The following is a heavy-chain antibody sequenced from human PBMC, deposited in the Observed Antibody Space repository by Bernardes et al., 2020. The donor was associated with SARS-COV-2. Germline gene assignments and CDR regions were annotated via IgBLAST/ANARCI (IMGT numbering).Heavy chain of an antibody. Sequence: SETLSLTCAVYGGSFSGYYWSWIRQPPGKGLEWIGEINHSGSTNYNPSLKSRVTISVDTSKNQFSLKLSSVTAADTAVYYCARGPRVPAATHAYYYYMDVWGKGTTVTVSS. CDR1: GGSFSGYY. V-gene: IGHV4-34*01. CDR3: ARGPRVPAATHAYYYYMDV. CDR2: INHSGST. J-gene: IGHJ6*03. D-gene: IGHD2-2*01.